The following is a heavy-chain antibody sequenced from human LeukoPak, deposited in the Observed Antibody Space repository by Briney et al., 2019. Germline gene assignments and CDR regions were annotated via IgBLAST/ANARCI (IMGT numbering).Heavy chain of an antibody. CDR3: AGKGRSHWFDP. V-gene: IGHV1-69*04. Sequence: ASVKVSCTASGGTFSSYAISWVRQAPGQGLEWMGRIIPILGIANYAQKFQGRVTITADKSTSTAYMELSSLRSEDTAVYYCAGKGRSHWFDPWGQGTLVTVSS. CDR2: IIPILGIA. CDR1: GGTFSSYA. J-gene: IGHJ5*02. D-gene: IGHD3-16*01.